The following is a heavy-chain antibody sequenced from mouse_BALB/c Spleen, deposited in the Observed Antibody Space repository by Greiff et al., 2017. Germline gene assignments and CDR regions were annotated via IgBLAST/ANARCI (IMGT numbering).Heavy chain of an antibody. V-gene: IGHV14-3*02. D-gene: IGHD2-2*01. CDR1: GFNIKDTY. CDR3: ARIGNGYLYAMDY. CDR2: IDPANGNT. Sequence: VQLQQSGAELVKPGASVKLSCTASGFNIKDTYMHWVKQRPEQGLEWIGRIDPANGNTKYDPKFQGKATITADTSSNTAYLQLSSLTSEDTAVYYCARIGNGYLYAMDYWGQGTSVTVSS. J-gene: IGHJ4*01.